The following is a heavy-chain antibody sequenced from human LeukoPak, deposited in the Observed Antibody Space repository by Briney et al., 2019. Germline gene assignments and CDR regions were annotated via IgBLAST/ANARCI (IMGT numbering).Heavy chain of an antibody. D-gene: IGHD2-15*01. CDR2: INTNSSGT. CDR3: ARGPLEYCSGGSCYSGRNWFDP. Sequence: ASVKVSCKASGYTFTHYYIHWVRHAPGQGLEWMGWINTNSSGTNYAQKFQGRVTMTRDTSINTVYMTLKRLRYDDTAVYYCARGPLEYCSGGSCYSGRNWFDPWGQGTLVTVSS. CDR1: GYTFTHYY. J-gene: IGHJ5*02. V-gene: IGHV1-2*02.